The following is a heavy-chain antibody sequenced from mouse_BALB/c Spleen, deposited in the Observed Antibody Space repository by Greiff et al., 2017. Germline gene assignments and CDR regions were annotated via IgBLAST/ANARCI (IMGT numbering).Heavy chain of an antibody. D-gene: IGHD2-1*01. CDR2: ISYDGSN. J-gene: IGHJ4*01. CDR3: ARGGGSFYPYYAMDY. CDR1: GYSITSGYY. V-gene: IGHV3-6*02. Sequence: VQLKQSGPGLVKPSQSLSLTCSVTGYSITSGYYWNWIRQFPGNKLEWMGYISYDGSNNYNPSLKDRISITRDTSKNQFFLKLNSVTTEDTATYYCARGGGSFYPYYAMDYWGQGTSDTVTS.